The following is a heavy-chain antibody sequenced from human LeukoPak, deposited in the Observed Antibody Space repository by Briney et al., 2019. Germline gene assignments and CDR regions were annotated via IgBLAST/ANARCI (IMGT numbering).Heavy chain of an antibody. Sequence: ASVKVSCKASGYTFTGYYMHWVRQAPGQGLEWMGWINPNSGGTNYAQKFQGRVTMTRDTSISTAYMELSRLRSEDMAVYYCARSAWSSGWYNDYWGQGTLVTVSS. CDR1: GYTFTGYY. CDR3: ARSAWSSGWYNDY. J-gene: IGHJ4*02. D-gene: IGHD6-19*01. CDR2: INPNSGGT. V-gene: IGHV1-2*02.